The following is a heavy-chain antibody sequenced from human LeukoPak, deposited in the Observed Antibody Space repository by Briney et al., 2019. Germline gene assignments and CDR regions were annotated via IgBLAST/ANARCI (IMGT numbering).Heavy chain of an antibody. D-gene: IGHD3-10*01. Sequence: SETLSLTCTVSGGSISSSYYYWGWIRQPPGKGLEWIGSIYYSGSTYYNPSLKSRVTISVDTSKNQFSLKLSSVTAADTAVYYCASGLRLYMNYWGQGTLVTVSS. CDR2: IYYSGST. V-gene: IGHV4-39*01. CDR3: ASGLRLYMNY. J-gene: IGHJ4*02. CDR1: GGSISSSYYY.